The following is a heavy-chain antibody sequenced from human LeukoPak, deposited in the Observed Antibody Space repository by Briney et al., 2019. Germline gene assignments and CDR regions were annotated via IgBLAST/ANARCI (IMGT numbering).Heavy chain of an antibody. V-gene: IGHV3-30*02. D-gene: IGHD3-9*01. Sequence: PGGSLRLSCAASGFTFSSYGMHWVRQAPGKGLEWVAFIRYDGSNKYYADSVKGRFTISRDNSKNTPYLQMNSLRAEDTAVYYCAKAERYFDWLDYWGQGTLVTVSS. CDR1: GFTFSSYG. CDR3: AKAERYFDWLDY. J-gene: IGHJ4*02. CDR2: IRYDGSNK.